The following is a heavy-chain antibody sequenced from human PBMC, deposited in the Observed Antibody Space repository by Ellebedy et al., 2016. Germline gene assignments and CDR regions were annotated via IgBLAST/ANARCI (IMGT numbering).Heavy chain of an antibody. CDR3: ARHPESSSWYMVWYFDP. CDR1: GGSFSDYY. Sequence: SETLSLTCAVYGGSFSDYYWAWIRQTPGTGLEWIGEINVGGNTEYKPSLKSRLTISVDAAKNHFSLKLNSVTAADSAVYYCARHPESSSWYMVWYFDPWGQGALVTVSS. D-gene: IGHD6-13*01. V-gene: IGHV4-34*01. CDR2: INVGGNT. J-gene: IGHJ5*02.